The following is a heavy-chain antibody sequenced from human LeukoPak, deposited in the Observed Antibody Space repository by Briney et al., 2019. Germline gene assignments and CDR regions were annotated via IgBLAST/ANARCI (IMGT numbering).Heavy chain of an antibody. V-gene: IGHV4-39*07. Sequence: PSETLSLTCTVSGGSIGRSSYYWGCIRQPPGKGLEWMGSIYYSGGTNYNPSLKSRVTISLDTSKNQFSLKLSSVTAADTAVYYCARLAAKTVDYWGQGTLVTVSS. CDR1: GGSIGRSSYY. J-gene: IGHJ4*02. D-gene: IGHD2-15*01. CDR3: ARLAAKTVDY. CDR2: IYYSGGT.